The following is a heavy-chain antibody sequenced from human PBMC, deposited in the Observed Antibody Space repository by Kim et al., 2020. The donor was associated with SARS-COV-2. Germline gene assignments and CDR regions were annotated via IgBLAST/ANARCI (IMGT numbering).Heavy chain of an antibody. Sequence: GGSLRLSCAASVFTFSSYAMSWVRQAPGKGLEWVSAIGGSGGNTYYADSVMGRFTISRDNSKNTLFLHMSNLRAEDTAVYYCETSSWAFDYWGQGVLVTVSS. D-gene: IGHD6-13*01. CDR1: VFTFSSYA. CDR2: IGGSGGNT. J-gene: IGHJ4*02. V-gene: IGHV3-23*01. CDR3: ETSSWAFDY.